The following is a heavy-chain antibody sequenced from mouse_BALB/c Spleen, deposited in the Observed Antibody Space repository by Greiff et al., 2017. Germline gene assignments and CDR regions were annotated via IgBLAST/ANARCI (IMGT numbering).Heavy chain of an antibody. CDR2: IDPANGNT. Sequence: VHVKQSGAELVKPGASVKLSCTASGFNIKDTYMHWVKQRPEQGLEWIGRIDPANGNTKYDPKFQGKATITADTSSNTAYLQLSSLTSEDTAVYYCARSYYGSPYAMDYWGQGTSVTVSS. CDR1: GFNIKDTY. J-gene: IGHJ4*01. V-gene: IGHV14-3*02. D-gene: IGHD1-1*01. CDR3: ARSYYGSPYAMDY.